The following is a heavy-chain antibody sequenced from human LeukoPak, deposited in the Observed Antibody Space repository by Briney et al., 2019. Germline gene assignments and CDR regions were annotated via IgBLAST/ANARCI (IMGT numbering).Heavy chain of an antibody. Sequence: PSETLSLTCVVSGVSLHRSFWTWVRQPPGKGLEWIGRIYSSETTDYSPSLKSRLTISIDTSKNQFSLRLASMTAADTAVYFCGRRPAVDGPIDNWGQGILVAVSS. CDR3: GRRPAVDGPIDN. CDR1: GVSLHRSF. J-gene: IGHJ4*02. CDR2: IYSSETT. V-gene: IGHV4-59*01. D-gene: IGHD3/OR15-3a*01.